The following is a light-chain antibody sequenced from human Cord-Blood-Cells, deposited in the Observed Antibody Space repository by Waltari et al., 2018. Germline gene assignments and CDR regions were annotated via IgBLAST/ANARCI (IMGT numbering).Light chain of an antibody. J-gene: IGKJ3*01. CDR1: QSVSSN. V-gene: IGKV3-15*01. CDR2: GAA. Sequence: EIVMTQSPATLTVSPGERATLSSRASQSVSSNLAWYQQKPGQAPRLLIYGAATRATGIPARCSGSGSGTEFTLTISSLQSEDFAVYYCQQYNNWPPFTFGPGTKVDIK. CDR3: QQYNNWPPFT.